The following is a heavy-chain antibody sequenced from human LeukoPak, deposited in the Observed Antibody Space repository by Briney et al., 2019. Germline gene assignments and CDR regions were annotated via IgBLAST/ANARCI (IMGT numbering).Heavy chain of an antibody. CDR2: INPSSGST. V-gene: IGHV1-46*01. CDR3: ASVVGY. J-gene: IGHJ4*02. Sequence: GASVTVSCKASGNTFTSYYIHWVRQAPGQGLEWMGIINPSSGSTNYAQKFQGRVTITRDTSASTAYMELSSLRSEDTAVYYCASVVGYWGQGTLVTVSS. CDR1: GNTFTSYY.